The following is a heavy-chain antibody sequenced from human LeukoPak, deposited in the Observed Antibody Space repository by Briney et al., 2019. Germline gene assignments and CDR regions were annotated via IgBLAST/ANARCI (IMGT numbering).Heavy chain of an antibody. CDR2: ISYDGSNK. D-gene: IGHD1-26*01. Sequence: GRSLRLSCAASGFTFSSYAMHWVRQAPGKGLEWVAVISYDGSNKYYADSVKGRFTISRDNSKNTLYLQMNSLRAEDTAVYYCAKSWELLDYYYYMDVWGKGTTVTVSS. V-gene: IGHV3-30-3*02. CDR1: GFTFSSYA. J-gene: IGHJ6*03. CDR3: AKSWELLDYYYYMDV.